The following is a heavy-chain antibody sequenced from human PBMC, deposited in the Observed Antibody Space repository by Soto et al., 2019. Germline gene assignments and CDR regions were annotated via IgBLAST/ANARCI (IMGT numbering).Heavy chain of an antibody. CDR1: GGTFSRYS. CDR3: AREVRDRETGLVPAAIDGMDV. D-gene: IGHD2-2*01. V-gene: IGHV1-69*08. CDR2: IIPIFGIA. Sequence: QVQLVQSGAEVKKPGSSVKVSCKASGGTFSRYSITWVRQAPGHGLEWIGRIIPIFGIASYAQKFQGRVAITAGESTGTAYLELSSLRSDDTAVYYCAREVRDRETGLVPAAIDGMDVWGQGTTVTVSS. J-gene: IGHJ6*02.